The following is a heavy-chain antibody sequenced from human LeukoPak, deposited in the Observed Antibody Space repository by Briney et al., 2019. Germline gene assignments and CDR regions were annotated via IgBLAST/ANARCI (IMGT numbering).Heavy chain of an antibody. J-gene: IGHJ4*02. D-gene: IGHD1-1*01. CDR2: INQDGSAR. CDR3: ATMGLEPLPYYFDY. Sequence: GGSLRLSCAASGFTFSRYWMSWVRRAPGKGLEWVANINQDGSARYHVDSVRGRFTISRDNARNSLFLQMDSLRAEDTAVYYCATMGLEPLPYYFDYWGQGTLVTVSS. V-gene: IGHV3-7*01. CDR1: GFTFSRYW.